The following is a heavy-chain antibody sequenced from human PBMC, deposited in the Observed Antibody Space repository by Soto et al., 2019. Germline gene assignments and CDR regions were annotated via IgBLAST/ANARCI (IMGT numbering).Heavy chain of an antibody. CDR1: GFTFPNYA. J-gene: IGHJ6*03. V-gene: IGHV3-23*01. Sequence: GGSLRLSCAASGFTFPNYAMSWVRQAPGEGLQWVSSISTSGSTTYYADSVKGRFTISRDNSKNTLFLQMNSLRAEDAAVYYCAKGSARDSTLSYYYYYYMDVWGKGTTVTVSS. CDR3: AKGSARDSTLSYYYYYYMDV. CDR2: ISTSGSTT. D-gene: IGHD3-3*02.